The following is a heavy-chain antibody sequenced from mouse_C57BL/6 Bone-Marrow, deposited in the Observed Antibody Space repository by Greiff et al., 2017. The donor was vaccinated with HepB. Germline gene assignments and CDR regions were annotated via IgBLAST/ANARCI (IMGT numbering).Heavy chain of an antibody. J-gene: IGHJ3*01. Sequence: LQQSGAELARPGASVTLSCKASGYTFTDHIMNWVKKRPGQGLEWIGRIYPVSGETNYYQKFMGKATFSVDRSSSTVYMVLNSLSSEDPAVYYCGTHYYCSSWFAYWGQGTLVTVSA. V-gene: IGHV1-11*01. CDR2: IYPVSGET. CDR3: GTHYYCSSWFAY. CDR1: GYTFTDHI. D-gene: IGHD1-1*01.